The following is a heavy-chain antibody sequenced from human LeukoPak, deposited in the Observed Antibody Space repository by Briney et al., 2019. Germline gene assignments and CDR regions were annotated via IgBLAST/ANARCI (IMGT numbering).Heavy chain of an antibody. CDR1: GYTLTELF. V-gene: IGHV1-24*01. CDR2: FDPEDGET. D-gene: IGHD3-10*01. Sequence: ASVKVSCKVSGYTLTELFMHWVRQAPGKGLEWMGGFDPEDGETIYAQKFQGRVTMTEDTSTDTAYMELSSLRSEDTAVYYCATVAPITMVRGVIITKPSHYYYYGMDVWGQGTTVTVSS. J-gene: IGHJ6*02. CDR3: ATVAPITMVRGVIITKPSHYYYYGMDV.